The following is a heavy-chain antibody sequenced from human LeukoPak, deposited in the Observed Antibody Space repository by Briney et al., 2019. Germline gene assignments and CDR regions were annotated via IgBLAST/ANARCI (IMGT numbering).Heavy chain of an antibody. V-gene: IGHV3-30*18. J-gene: IGHJ4*02. CDR1: GFTFSSYW. D-gene: IGHD5-24*01. Sequence: GGSLRLSCAASGFTFSSYWMSWVRQAPGKGLEWVAVISYDGSNKYYADSVKGRFTISRDNSKNTLYLQMNSLRAEDTAVYYCAKDPNGYNLGGYDYWGQGTLVTVSS. CDR2: ISYDGSNK. CDR3: AKDPNGYNLGGYDY.